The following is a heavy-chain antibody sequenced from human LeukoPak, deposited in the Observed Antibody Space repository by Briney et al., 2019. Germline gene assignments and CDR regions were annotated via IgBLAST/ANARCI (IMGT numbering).Heavy chain of an antibody. CDR3: AKGFDIVVVVAATLDY. CDR2: ISGSGGST. D-gene: IGHD2-15*01. CDR1: GFTFSSYA. V-gene: IGHV3-23*01. J-gene: IGHJ4*02. Sequence: GSLRLSCAASGFTFSSYAMSWVRQAPGKGLEWVSAISGSGGSTYYADSVKGRFTISRDNSKNTLYLQMNSLRAEDTAVYYCAKGFDIVVVVAATLDYWGQGTLVTVSS.